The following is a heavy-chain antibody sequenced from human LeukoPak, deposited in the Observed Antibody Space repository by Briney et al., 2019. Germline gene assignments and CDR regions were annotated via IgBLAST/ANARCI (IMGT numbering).Heavy chain of an antibody. D-gene: IGHD3-22*01. CDR3: AKDPEGYYYDTPPLLYPDY. CDR2: ISGSGGST. CDR1: GFTFSSYA. V-gene: IGHV3-23*01. Sequence: GGSLRLSCAASGFTFSSYAMSWVRQAPGKGLEWVSAISGSGGSTYYADSVKGRFTISRDNSKNTLYLQMNSLRAEDTAVYYRAKDPEGYYYDTPPLLYPDYWGQGTLVTVSS. J-gene: IGHJ4*02.